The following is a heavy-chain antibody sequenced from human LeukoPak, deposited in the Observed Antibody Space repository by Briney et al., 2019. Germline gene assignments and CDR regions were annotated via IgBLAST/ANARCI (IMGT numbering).Heavy chain of an antibody. CDR3: ARRQT. CDR1: GGSFSGYY. J-gene: IGHJ4*01. Sequence: PSETLSLTCAVYGGSFSGYYWSWIRQPPGKGLEWIGEINHSGNTNYNPSLKSRVTISVDTSKNQFSLKLSSVTAADTAVYYCARRQTWGQGTLVTVSS. V-gene: IGHV4-34*01. CDR2: INHSGNT.